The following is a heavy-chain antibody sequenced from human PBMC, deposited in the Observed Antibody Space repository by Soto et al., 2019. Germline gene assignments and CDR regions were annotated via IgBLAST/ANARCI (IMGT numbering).Heavy chain of an antibody. J-gene: IGHJ3*02. CDR3: AREIPAYCGGDCWHASDI. CDR2: IIPIFGTA. CDR1: GGTFSSYA. V-gene: IGHV1-69*01. D-gene: IGHD2-21*02. Sequence: QVQLVQSGAEVKKPGSSVKVSCKASGGTFSSYAISWVRQAPGQGLEWMGGIIPIFGTANYAQKFQGRVTITADESTSTAYMELSSLRSEDTAVYYCAREIPAYCGGDCWHASDIWGQGTMVTVSS.